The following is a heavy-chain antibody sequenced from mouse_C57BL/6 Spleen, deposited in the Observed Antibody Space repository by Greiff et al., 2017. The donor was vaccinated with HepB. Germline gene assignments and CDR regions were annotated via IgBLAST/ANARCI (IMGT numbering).Heavy chain of an antibody. V-gene: IGHV5-6*01. Sequence: EVQGVESGGDLVKPGGSLKLSCAASGFTFSSYGMSWVRQTPDKRLEWVATISSGGSYTYYPDSVKGRFTISRDNAKNTLYLQMSSLKSEDTAMYYCARQNWVFDYWGQGTTLTVSS. J-gene: IGHJ2*01. CDR3: ARQNWVFDY. CDR1: GFTFSSYG. D-gene: IGHD4-1*01. CDR2: ISSGGSYT.